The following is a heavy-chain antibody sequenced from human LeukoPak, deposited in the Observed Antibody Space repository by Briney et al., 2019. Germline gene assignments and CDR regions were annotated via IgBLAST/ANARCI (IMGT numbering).Heavy chain of an antibody. CDR1: GFTFSSYG. Sequence: GRYLRLSCAASGFTFSSYGMHWVRQAPGKGLEWVAVISYDGSNKYYADSVKGRFTISRDNSKNTLYLQMNSLRAEDTAVYYCAKGLTIFGLPEGNWFDPWGQGTLVTVSS. CDR2: ISYDGSNK. V-gene: IGHV3-30*18. CDR3: AKGLTIFGLPEGNWFDP. J-gene: IGHJ5*02. D-gene: IGHD3-3*01.